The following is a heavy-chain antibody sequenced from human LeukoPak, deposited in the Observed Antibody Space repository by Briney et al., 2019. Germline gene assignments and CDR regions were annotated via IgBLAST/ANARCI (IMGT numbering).Heavy chain of an antibody. J-gene: IGHJ4*02. CDR1: GFTFSSYA. Sequence: GGSLRLSCAASGFTFSSYAMSWVRQAPGKGLERVSVISGSGTNTYYADSVKGRFTISRDNAKNSLYLQMNSLRAEDTAVYYCIPANRGPSPLSDYWGQGTLVTVSS. D-gene: IGHD2/OR15-2a*01. CDR3: IPANRGPSPLSDY. CDR2: ISGSGTNT. V-gene: IGHV3-23*01.